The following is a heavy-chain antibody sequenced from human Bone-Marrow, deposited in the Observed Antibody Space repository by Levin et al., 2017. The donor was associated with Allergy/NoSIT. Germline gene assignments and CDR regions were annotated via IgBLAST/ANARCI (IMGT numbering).Heavy chain of an antibody. Sequence: GESLKISCAASGFTFSTYWMTWVRQAPGKGLEWVANINERGSEKYYVDSVKGRFTISRDNANNSVYLQMTSLRTEDTAMYYCARWGGVHDKYYYDVDVWGQGTPVTVSS. V-gene: IGHV3-7*01. CDR1: GFTFSTYW. J-gene: IGHJ6*02. CDR3: ARWGGVHDKYYYDVDV. D-gene: IGHD1-1*01. CDR2: INERGSEK.